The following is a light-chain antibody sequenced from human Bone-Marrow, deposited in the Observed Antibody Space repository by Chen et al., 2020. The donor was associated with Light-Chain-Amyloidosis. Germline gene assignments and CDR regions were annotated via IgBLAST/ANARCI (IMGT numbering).Light chain of an antibody. CDR1: SGDVGTYNY. V-gene: IGLV2-14*01. CDR3: SSVTSSSSYV. J-gene: IGLJ1*01. CDR2: AFS. Sequence: QSALTQPASVSGSPGQSITISCTGTSGDVGTYNYVSWDQQHPGNAPKVRIYAFSNRPSGVSNRFAVSKSGNTASLTISGLQAEDGADYYCSSVTSSSSYVFGPGTKVTVL.